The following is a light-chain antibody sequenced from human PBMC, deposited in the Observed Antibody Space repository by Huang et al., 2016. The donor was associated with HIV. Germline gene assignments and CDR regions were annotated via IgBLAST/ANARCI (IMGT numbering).Light chain of an antibody. CDR1: RSLLHSNGYNY. Sequence: DIVMTQSPLSLPVTPGESASIYCRSSRSLLHSNGYNYLDCYLQKPGQSPQLLIYLGSNRASGVPDRFSGSGSGTDFTLRISRVEAEDVGVYYCMQALQTPLTFGGGTKVEIK. CDR2: LGS. CDR3: MQALQTPLT. V-gene: IGKV2-28*01. J-gene: IGKJ4*01.